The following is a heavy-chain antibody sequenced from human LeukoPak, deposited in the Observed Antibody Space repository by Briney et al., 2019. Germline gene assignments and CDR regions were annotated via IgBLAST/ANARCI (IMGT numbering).Heavy chain of an antibody. V-gene: IGHV4-34*01. CDR1: GGSFSGYY. D-gene: IGHD3-22*01. Sequence: SETLSLTCAVYGGSFSGYYWSWIRQPPGKGLEWIGEINHSGSTNYNPSLKSRVTISVDTSKDQFSLKLSSVTAADTAVYYCARGLDSSGYYLTWGQGTLVTVSS. CDR3: ARGLDSSGYYLT. CDR2: INHSGST. J-gene: IGHJ5*02.